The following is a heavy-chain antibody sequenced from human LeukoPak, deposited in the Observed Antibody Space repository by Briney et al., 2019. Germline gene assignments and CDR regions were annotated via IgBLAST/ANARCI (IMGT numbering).Heavy chain of an antibody. Sequence: QPGESLRLSCAASGFTFSYFWMHWFRQTPGKGLVWVSCINTDGSYSSYADSVKGRFTISRDNSKNTLYLQMNSLRAEDTAVYYCVKAGISGGNSVYLYFQHWGQGTLVTVSS. CDR3: VKAGISGGNSVYLYFQH. CDR2: INTDGSYS. CDR1: GFTFSYFW. J-gene: IGHJ1*01. V-gene: IGHV3-74*01. D-gene: IGHD4-23*01.